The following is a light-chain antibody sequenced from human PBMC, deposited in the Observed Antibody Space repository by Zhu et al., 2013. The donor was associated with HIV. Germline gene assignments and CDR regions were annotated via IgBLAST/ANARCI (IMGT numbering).Light chain of an antibody. Sequence: EIVLTQSPGTLSLSPGEGVTLSCRASQTAANNYLAWYQQKPGQAPRLLIYGASSRATGIPDRFSGSGSGTDFTLSISRLEPEDFAVYYCQQYGSSPWTFGQGTKVEIK. J-gene: IGKJ1*01. V-gene: IGKV3-20*01. CDR2: GAS. CDR1: QTAANNY. CDR3: QQYGSSPWT.